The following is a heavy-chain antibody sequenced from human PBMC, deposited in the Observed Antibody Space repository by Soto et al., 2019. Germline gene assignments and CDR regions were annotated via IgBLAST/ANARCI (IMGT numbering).Heavy chain of an antibody. CDR3: ARQISDSDNGPNFQYYFDS. Sequence: GESLKISCKGSGYSSAGYWITWVRQKPGKGLEWMGRIDPSNSQTYYSPSFRGHVTISATKSITTVFLQWSSLRASDTAMYYCARQISDSDNGPNFQYYFDSWGQGTPVTVYS. D-gene: IGHD2-8*01. CDR2: IDPSNSQT. CDR1: GYSSAGYW. J-gene: IGHJ4*02. V-gene: IGHV5-10-1*01.